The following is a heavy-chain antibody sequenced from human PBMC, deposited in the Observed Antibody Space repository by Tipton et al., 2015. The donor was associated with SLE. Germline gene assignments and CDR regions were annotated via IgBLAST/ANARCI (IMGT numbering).Heavy chain of an antibody. V-gene: IGHV3-7*01. D-gene: IGHD3-10*01. CDR2: IKQDGSEK. Sequence: GSLRLSCAASGFTFSSYWMSWVRQAPGKGLEWVANIKQDGSEKYYVDSVKGRFTISRDNAKNSLYLQMNSLRAEDTAVYYCARALRGSGNYFDYWGQGTLVTVSS. J-gene: IGHJ4*02. CDR1: GFTFSSYW. CDR3: ARALRGSGNYFDY.